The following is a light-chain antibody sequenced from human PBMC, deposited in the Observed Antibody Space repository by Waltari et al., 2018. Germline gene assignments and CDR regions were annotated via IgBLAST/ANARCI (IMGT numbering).Light chain of an antibody. V-gene: IGKV1-39*01. CDR1: QTIITL. J-gene: IGKJ5*01. CDR2: DAS. CDR3: QQSYTPPPIT. Sequence: CRASQTIITLLHWYQQKPGRAPKLLIYDASTLHRGVPSRCSGSGSGTYFTLTITSLQREDVATYFCQQSYTPPPITFGQGTRLDIK.